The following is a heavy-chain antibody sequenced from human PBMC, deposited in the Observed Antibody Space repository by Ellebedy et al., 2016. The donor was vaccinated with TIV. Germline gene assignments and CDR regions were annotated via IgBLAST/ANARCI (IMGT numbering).Heavy chain of an antibody. CDR1: GFGFSSYG. Sequence: GESLKISCRASGFGFSSYGMYWVRQAPGEGLEWVAVIWYDGSNTDYAESVRGRFTVSRDNSQKTLFLQMNSLRADDTGVYYCARDRRYGSGSQSVYYGMDVWGQGTTVIVSS. CDR3: ARDRRYGSGSQSVYYGMDV. D-gene: IGHD3-10*01. CDR2: IWYDGSNT. V-gene: IGHV3-33*07. J-gene: IGHJ6*02.